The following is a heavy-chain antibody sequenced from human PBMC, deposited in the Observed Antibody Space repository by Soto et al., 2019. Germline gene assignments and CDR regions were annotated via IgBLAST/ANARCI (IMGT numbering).Heavy chain of an antibody. D-gene: IGHD2-15*01. Sequence: QVQLVESGGGVVQPGRSLRLSCAASGFTFSTYPRHWVRQAPGKGLEWVAVISYDGSNNDYEDSVKGRFTISRDNSENTLYLQMNNLRVDDTAVYYCAREGYCGGGSCSLFDYWGQGTLVTVSS. V-gene: IGHV3-30-3*01. J-gene: IGHJ4*02. CDR2: ISYDGSNN. CDR1: GFTFSTYP. CDR3: AREGYCGGGSCSLFDY.